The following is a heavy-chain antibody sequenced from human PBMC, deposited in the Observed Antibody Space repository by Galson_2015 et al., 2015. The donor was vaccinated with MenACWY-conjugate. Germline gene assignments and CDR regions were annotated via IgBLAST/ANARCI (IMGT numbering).Heavy chain of an antibody. J-gene: IGHJ5*02. CDR1: GGSISSATYY. V-gene: IGHV4-39*07. CDR2: IYYSGST. Sequence: LSLTCTVSGGSISSATYYWGWIRQPPGKGLEWIGSIYYSGSTYYNPSLKSRVTLSVDTSKNQFSLKMYSMTAADTAVYYCARDRWGYWFDPWGQGTRVTVAS. CDR3: ARDRWGYWFDP. D-gene: IGHD2-21*01.